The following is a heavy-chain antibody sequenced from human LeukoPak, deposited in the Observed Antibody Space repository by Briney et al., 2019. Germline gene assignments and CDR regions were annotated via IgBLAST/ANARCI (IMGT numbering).Heavy chain of an antibody. V-gene: IGHV4-34*01. Sequence: SETLSLTCTVSSGSIRTYSWSWIRQPPGKGLESIGEINHSGSTNYNPSLKSRVTISVDTSKNQFSLKLSSVTAADTAVYYCARRGNIVVVPAAMLAWFDPWGQGTLVTVSS. J-gene: IGHJ5*02. CDR3: ARRGNIVVVPAAMLAWFDP. CDR1: SGSIRTYS. D-gene: IGHD2-2*01. CDR2: INHSGST.